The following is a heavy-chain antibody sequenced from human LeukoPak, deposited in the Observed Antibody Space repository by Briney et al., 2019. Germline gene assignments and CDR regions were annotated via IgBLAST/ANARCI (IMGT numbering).Heavy chain of an antibody. CDR3: ARVIGVVGATFDY. CDR2: IYHSGST. D-gene: IGHD1-26*01. Sequence: SETLSLTCTVSGGSISSGGYYWSWIRQPPGKGLEWIGYIYHSGSTYYSPSLKSRVTISVDRSKNQFSLKLSSVTAADTAVYYCARVIGVVGATFDYWGQGTLVTVSS. V-gene: IGHV4-30-2*01. J-gene: IGHJ4*02. CDR1: GGSISSGGYY.